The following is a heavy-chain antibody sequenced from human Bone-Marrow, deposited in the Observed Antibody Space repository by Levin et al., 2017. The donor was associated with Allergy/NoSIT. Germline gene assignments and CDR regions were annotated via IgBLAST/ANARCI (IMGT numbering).Heavy chain of an antibody. CDR3: VREITFTYYGYFDY. D-gene: IGHD4-17*01. CDR2: INYSGST. Sequence: PSETLSLTCTVSGGSVTSDNYYWTWIRQPPGTGLEWIGYINYSGSTNYNPSLKSRVTISADTSKNPLSLKLTPVTAADTAVYYCVREITFTYYGYFDYWGQGSLVTVSS. CDR1: GGSVTSDNYY. V-gene: IGHV4-61*01. J-gene: IGHJ4*02.